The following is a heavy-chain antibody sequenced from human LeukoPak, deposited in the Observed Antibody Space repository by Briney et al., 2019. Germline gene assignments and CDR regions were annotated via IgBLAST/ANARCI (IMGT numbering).Heavy chain of an antibody. V-gene: IGHV3-23*01. CDR3: AKTNSAQYFDY. CDR1: GFTFSSYA. CDR2: ISGSGGST. Sequence: GGSLRLSCAASGFTFSSYAMSWVRLALGKGLEWVSGISGSGGSTNYADSVKGRFTISRDNPKNTLYLQMNSLRAEDTAEYYCAKTNSAQYFDYWGQGTLVTVSS. J-gene: IGHJ4*02. D-gene: IGHD4-11*01.